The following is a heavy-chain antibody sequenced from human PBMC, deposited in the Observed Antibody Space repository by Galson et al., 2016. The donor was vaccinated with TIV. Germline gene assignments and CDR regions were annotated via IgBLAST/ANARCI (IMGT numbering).Heavy chain of an antibody. V-gene: IGHV4-59*01. CDR2: IYSSGTT. CDR3: ARKGRGTSAEMHFIDY. D-gene: IGHD2/OR15-2a*01. CDR1: GGSISSYF. J-gene: IGHJ4*02. Sequence: ETLSLTCSVSGGSISSYFWTWIRQPPGEGLEWIGYIYSSGTTSYNPSLKSRVTLSLDTSKSQLSLSPKSVTAADTAVYYCARKGRGTSAEMHFIDYWGRGTLVTVSS.